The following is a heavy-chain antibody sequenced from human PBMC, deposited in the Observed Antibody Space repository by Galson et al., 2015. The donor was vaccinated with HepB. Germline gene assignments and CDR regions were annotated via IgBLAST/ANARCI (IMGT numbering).Heavy chain of an antibody. CDR2: ISGTGDST. Sequence: SLRLSCAASGFTFSNYAMSWVRQAPGKGLEWVSVISGTGDSTSYADSVKGRFTISRDNSKNTLYLQMNSLRAEDTAVYYCAKDHWDGDFHLTFDYWGRGTLVTVSS. CDR3: AKDHWDGDFHLTFDY. D-gene: IGHD4-17*01. CDR1: GFTFSNYA. V-gene: IGHV3-23*01. J-gene: IGHJ4*02.